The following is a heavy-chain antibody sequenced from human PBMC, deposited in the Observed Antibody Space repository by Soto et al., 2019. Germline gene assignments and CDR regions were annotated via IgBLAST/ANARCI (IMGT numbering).Heavy chain of an antibody. V-gene: IGHV1-69*12. CDR2: IIPVFGTA. D-gene: IGHD2-21*02. Sequence: QVQLVQSGAEVKKPGSSVKVSCKASGGTFSDYIFIWVRQAPGQGLEWMGGIIPVFGTASYAQNFQGRVTITADESTTTAYMELSGLRSEDTAVYYCAIAYCGGDCYYFYYGVSVWGQGTTVSVSS. CDR3: AIAYCGGDCYYFYYGVSV. J-gene: IGHJ6*02. CDR1: GGTFSDYI.